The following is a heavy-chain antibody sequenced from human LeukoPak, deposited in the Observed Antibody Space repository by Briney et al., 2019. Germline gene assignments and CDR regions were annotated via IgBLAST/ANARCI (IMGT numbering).Heavy chain of an antibody. Sequence: SETLSLTCTVSGDSISSYYWSWIRQPPGKGLEWIGYIYYSGSTNYNPSLKSRVTISVDTSKNQFSLKLSSVTAADTAVYYCAVTRGGIAAAPLGYWGQGTLVTVSS. CDR3: AVTRGGIAAAPLGY. V-gene: IGHV4-59*08. J-gene: IGHJ4*02. CDR1: GDSISSYY. CDR2: IYYSGST. D-gene: IGHD6-13*01.